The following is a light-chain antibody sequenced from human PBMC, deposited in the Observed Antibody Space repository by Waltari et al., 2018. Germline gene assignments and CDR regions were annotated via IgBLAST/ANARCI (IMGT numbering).Light chain of an antibody. CDR2: DDN. J-gene: IGLJ2*01. CDR1: RSNIGSNY. CDR3: GTWDSSLATLV. V-gene: IGLV1-51*01. Sequence: QSVLTQPPSVSATSGQRVTISCSGKRSNIGSNYVSWYQQFPGTAPKLLIFDDNKRPSGIPDRFSGSKSGTSATLAITGRQSGDEADYYCGTWDSSLATLVFGGGTNLAVL.